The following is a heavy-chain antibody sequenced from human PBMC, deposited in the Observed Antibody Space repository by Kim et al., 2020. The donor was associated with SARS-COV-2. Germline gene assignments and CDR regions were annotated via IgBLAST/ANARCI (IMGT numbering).Heavy chain of an antibody. CDR3: ARDGDYGGNSGAFDI. CDR2: IYSGGSST. D-gene: IGHD4-17*01. Sequence: GGSLRLSCAASGFTFSSYAMSWVRQAPGKGLEWVSVIYSGGSSTYYADSVKGRFTISRDNSKNTLYLQMNSLRAEDTAVYYCARDGDYGGNSGAFDIWGQGTMVTVSS. V-gene: IGHV3-23*03. CDR1: GFTFSSYA. J-gene: IGHJ3*02.